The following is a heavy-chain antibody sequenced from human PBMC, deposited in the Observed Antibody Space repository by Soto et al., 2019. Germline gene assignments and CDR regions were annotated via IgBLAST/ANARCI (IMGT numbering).Heavy chain of an antibody. CDR1: GGSFSGYY. D-gene: IGHD3-10*01. CDR2: INHSGST. J-gene: IGHJ6*02. V-gene: IGHV4-34*01. CDR3: AGNYYGSGRLYYYYGMAV. Sequence: PSETLSLTCAVYGGSFSGYYWSWIRQPPGKGLEWIGEINHSGSTNYNPSLKSRVTISVDTSKNQFSLKLSSVTAADTAVYYCAGNYYGSGRLYYYYGMAVWGQGTTVTVSS.